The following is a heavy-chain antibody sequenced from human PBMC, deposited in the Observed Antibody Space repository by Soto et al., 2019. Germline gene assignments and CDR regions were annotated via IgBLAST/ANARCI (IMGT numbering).Heavy chain of an antibody. CDR1: GYTFTSYY. V-gene: IGHV1-46*01. CDR2: INPSGGST. J-gene: IGHJ4*02. Sequence: QVQLVQSGAEVKKPGASVKVSCKASGYTFTSYYMHWVRQAPGQGLEWMGIINPSGGSTSYAQKFQGRXXMXRXXSTSTVYMELSSLRSEDTAVYYCARAGVAVAGFDYWGQGTLVTVSS. CDR3: ARAGVAVAGFDY. D-gene: IGHD6-19*01.